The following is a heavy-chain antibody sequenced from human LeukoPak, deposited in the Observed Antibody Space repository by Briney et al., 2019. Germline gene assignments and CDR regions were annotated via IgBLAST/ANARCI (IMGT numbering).Heavy chain of an antibody. V-gene: IGHV4-34*01. J-gene: IGHJ5*02. Sequence: SETLSLTCAVYGGSFSGYYWSWIRQPPGKGLEWIGEINHSGSTNYNPSLKSRVTISVDTSKNQFSLKLSSVTAADTAVYYCARGRDSIQLGGMMYNWFDPWGKGTLVTVSS. CDR2: INHSGST. CDR3: ARGRDSIQLGGMMYNWFDP. CDR1: GGSFSGYY. D-gene: IGHD5-18*01.